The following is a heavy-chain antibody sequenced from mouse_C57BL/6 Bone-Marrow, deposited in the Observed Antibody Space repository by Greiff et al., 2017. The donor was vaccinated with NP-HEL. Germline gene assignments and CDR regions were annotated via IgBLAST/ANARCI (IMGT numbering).Heavy chain of an antibody. D-gene: IGHD1-1*01. CDR1: GYAFSSSW. J-gene: IGHJ2*01. CDR2: IYPGDGDT. CDR3: ARSLITTVGE. V-gene: IGHV1-82*01. Sequence: VKLQESGPELVKPGASVKISCKASGYAFSSSWMTWVKQRPGKGLEWIGGIYPGDGDTNYNGKFKGKATLTADKSSSTAYRQLSSLTSEDSAVYCSARSLITTVGEWGQGTTLTVSS.